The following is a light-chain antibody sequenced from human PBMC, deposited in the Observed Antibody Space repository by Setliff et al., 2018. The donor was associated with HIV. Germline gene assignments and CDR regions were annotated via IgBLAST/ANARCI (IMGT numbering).Light chain of an antibody. J-gene: IGLJ1*01. CDR3: CSYAGRYIYV. CDR1: SSDIGGYTY. CDR2: EVS. V-gene: IGLV2-14*01. Sequence: QSALTQPASVSGSPGQSITISCTGTSSDIGGYTYVSWYQQHPGKAPKLIIFEVSHRPSGVSNRLSGSKSGNTASLTISGLQAEDEADYYCCSYAGRYIYVFGTGTKVTVL.